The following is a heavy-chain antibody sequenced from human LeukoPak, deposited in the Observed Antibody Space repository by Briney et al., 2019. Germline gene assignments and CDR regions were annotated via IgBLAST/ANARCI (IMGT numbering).Heavy chain of an antibody. Sequence: GGSLRLSCAASGCTFSSYWMSWVRQAPGKGPEWVANIKQHGSEKYYVDSVKGRFTISRDNAKNSLYLQMNSLRAEDTAVYYCARVTHHYFWSGHENKHEGYYYYYMDVWGKGTTVTVSS. D-gene: IGHD3-3*01. V-gene: IGHV3-7*01. CDR1: GCTFSSYW. CDR2: IKQHGSEK. J-gene: IGHJ6*03. CDR3: ARVTHHYFWSGHENKHEGYYYYYMDV.